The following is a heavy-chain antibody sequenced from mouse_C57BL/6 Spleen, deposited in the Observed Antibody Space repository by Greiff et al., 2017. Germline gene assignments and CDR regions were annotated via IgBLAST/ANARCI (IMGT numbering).Heavy chain of an antibody. J-gene: IGHJ4*01. CDR1: GYTFTDYY. V-gene: IGHV1-26*01. D-gene: IGHD3-3*01. Sequence: EVQLQQSGPELVKPGASVKISCKASGYTFTDYYMNWVKQSHGKSLEWIGDINPNNGGTSYNQKFKGKATLTVDKSSSTAYMELRSLTSEDSAVYYCARSWGTGMDYWGQGTSVTVSS. CDR2: INPNNGGT. CDR3: ARSWGTGMDY.